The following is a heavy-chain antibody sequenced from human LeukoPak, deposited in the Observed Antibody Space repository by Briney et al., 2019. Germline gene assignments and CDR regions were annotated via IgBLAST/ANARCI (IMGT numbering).Heavy chain of an antibody. J-gene: IGHJ4*02. CDR1: GFTFSSYS. D-gene: IGHD3-3*01. Sequence: PGGSLRLSCAASGFTFSSYSMNWVRQAPGKGLEWVSSISSSSSTIYYADSVKGRFTISRDNAKNSLYLQMNSLRAEDTAVYYCARDYDFWTPFDYWGQGTLVTVSS. CDR3: ARDYDFWTPFDY. CDR2: ISSSSSTI. V-gene: IGHV3-48*01.